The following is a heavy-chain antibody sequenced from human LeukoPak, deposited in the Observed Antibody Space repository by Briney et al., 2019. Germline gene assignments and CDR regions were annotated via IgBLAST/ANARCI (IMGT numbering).Heavy chain of an antibody. D-gene: IGHD5-12*01. J-gene: IGHJ4*02. CDR1: GGSISSSSYY. CDR2: IYYSGST. V-gene: IGHV4-39*01. Sequence: SQTLSLTCTVSGGSISSSSYYWGWIRQPPGKGLEWIGSIYYSGSTYYNPSLKSRVTISVDTSKNQFSLKLSSVTAADTAVYYCARQRGRYSGYDSYYFDYWGQGTLVTVSS. CDR3: ARQRGRYSGYDSYYFDY.